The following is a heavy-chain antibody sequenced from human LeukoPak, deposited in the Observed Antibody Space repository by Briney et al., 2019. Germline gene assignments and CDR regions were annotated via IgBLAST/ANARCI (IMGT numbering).Heavy chain of an antibody. Sequence: PSETLSLTCAVYTGSFSGYYWGWIRQPPGKGLEWIGSIYYSGSTYYNPSLKSRVTISVDTSKNQFSLKLSSVTAADTAVYYCARGVPITMVRGVINWFDPWGQGTLVTVSS. J-gene: IGHJ5*02. CDR1: TGSFSGYY. CDR3: ARGVPITMVRGVINWFDP. V-gene: IGHV4-39*07. D-gene: IGHD3-10*01. CDR2: IYYSGST.